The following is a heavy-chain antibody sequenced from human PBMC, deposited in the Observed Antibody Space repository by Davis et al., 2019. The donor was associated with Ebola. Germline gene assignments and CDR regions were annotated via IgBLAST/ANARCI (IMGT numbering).Heavy chain of an antibody. CDR2: ISGSGGST. Sequence: PGGSLRLSCAASEFTFSSYAMSWVRQAPGKGLEWVSAISGSGGSTYYADSVKGRFTISRDNSKNTLYLQMNSLRAEDTAVYYCAKHVAIGTRAFDCWGLGTLVTVSS. V-gene: IGHV3-23*01. CDR1: EFTFSSYA. D-gene: IGHD2-8*01. CDR3: AKHVAIGTRAFDC. J-gene: IGHJ4*02.